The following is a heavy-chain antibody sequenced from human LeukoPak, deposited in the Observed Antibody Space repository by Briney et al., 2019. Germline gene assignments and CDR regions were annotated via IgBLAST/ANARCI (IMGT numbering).Heavy chain of an antibody. J-gene: IGHJ4*02. CDR3: ARTPTRTYYYGSGSYEGVY. D-gene: IGHD3-10*01. Sequence: GGSLRLSCAASGFTFSSYSMNWVRQAPGKGLEWVSSISSSSSYIYYADSVKGRFTIPRDNAKNSLYLQMNSLRAEDTAVYYCARTPTRTYYYGSGSYEGVYWGQGTLVTVSS. CDR2: ISSSSSYI. V-gene: IGHV3-21*01. CDR1: GFTFSSYS.